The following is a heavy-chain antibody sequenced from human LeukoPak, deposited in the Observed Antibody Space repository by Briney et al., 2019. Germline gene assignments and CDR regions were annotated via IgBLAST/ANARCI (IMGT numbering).Heavy chain of an antibody. J-gene: IGHJ4*02. D-gene: IGHD1-26*01. CDR2: INNSGGGT. CDR1: GFTYITYT. CDR3: AKRAASGTRYFEY. V-gene: IGHV3-23*02. Sequence: GGSLRLSCAAYGFTYITYTMNWVRQAPGKGLEWVSPINNSGGGTYFGEAVKGGFAISRDNSKNTVYLQMSSLRAEDTAIYYCAKRAASGTRYFEYWGQGTLVTVSS.